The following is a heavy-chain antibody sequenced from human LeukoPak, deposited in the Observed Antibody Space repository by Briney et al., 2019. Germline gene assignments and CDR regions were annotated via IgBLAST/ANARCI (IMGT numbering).Heavy chain of an antibody. CDR1: GGSFSGYY. D-gene: IGHD2-2*01. CDR2: INHSGST. V-gene: IGHV4-34*01. CDR3: ASWGGGSIVVVPAAITDYYYYYGMDV. Sequence: SETLSLTCAVYGGSFSGYYWSWIRQPPGKGLEWIGEINHSGSTNYNPSLKSRVTISVDTSKNQFFLKLSSVIAADTAVYYCASWGGGSIVVVPAAITDYYYYYGMDVWGQGTTVTVSS. J-gene: IGHJ6*02.